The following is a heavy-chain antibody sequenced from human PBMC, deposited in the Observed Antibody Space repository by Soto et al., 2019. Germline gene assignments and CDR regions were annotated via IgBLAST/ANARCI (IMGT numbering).Heavy chain of an antibody. D-gene: IGHD2-21*02. CDR3: AREETAWPLAYGLDV. V-gene: IGHV3-21*01. CDR1: GVTFNSYG. J-gene: IGHJ6*02. Sequence: GGSLILSCAGSGVTFNSYGMHWVRQAPGKGLEWVSTIGTRSDIYYAESVKGRFTISRDNAKNSLSLQMNSLRVEDTAVYYCAREETAWPLAYGLDVWGQGTAVTVSS. CDR2: IGTRSDI.